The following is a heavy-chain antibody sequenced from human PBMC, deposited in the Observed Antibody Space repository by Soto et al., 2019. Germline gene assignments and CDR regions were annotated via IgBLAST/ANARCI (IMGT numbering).Heavy chain of an antibody. CDR3: ASYSSSFDY. J-gene: IGHJ4*02. Sequence: EVQLLESGGGLVQPGGSLRLSCAASGFTFSSYAMSWVRQAPGKGLEWVSAISGSGGSTYYADSVKGRFTISRANSKNTLYLQMNRLRAEVSALYYCASYSSSFDYWGQGTLVTVSS. CDR2: ISGSGGST. D-gene: IGHD6-13*01. CDR1: GFTFSSYA. V-gene: IGHV3-23*01.